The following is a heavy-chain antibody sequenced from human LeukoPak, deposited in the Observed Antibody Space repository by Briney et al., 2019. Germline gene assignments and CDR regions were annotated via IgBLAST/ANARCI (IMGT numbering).Heavy chain of an antibody. CDR3: ASLARDY. J-gene: IGHJ4*02. D-gene: IGHD3-3*02. CDR1: GFIVSNTY. Sequence: PGGSLRLSCAASGFIVSNTYMTWVRQAPGKGLEWVSVIHNDGSTYYADSVKGRFTISSDNSKNMLFLRMNSLRVEDTAVYFCASLARDYWGQGTLVSVSS. CDR2: IHNDGST. V-gene: IGHV3-53*01.